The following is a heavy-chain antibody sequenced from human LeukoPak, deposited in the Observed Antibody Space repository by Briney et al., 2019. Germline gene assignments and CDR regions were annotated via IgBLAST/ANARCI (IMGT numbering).Heavy chain of an antibody. J-gene: IGHJ6*03. CDR2: ISSKSNNI. V-gene: IGHV3-11*04. CDR3: ARRGHRRTPRPYSGSYYYHYYMDV. Sequence: PGGSLRLSCAASGFTVSSNYMSWVRQAPGKGLEWVSYISSKSNNIEYAVSVRGRFTISRDNARNSVYLQMSSLRAEDTAVYYCARRGHRRTPRPYSGSYYYHYYMDVWGKGTTVTVSS. CDR1: GFTVSSNY. D-gene: IGHD1-26*01.